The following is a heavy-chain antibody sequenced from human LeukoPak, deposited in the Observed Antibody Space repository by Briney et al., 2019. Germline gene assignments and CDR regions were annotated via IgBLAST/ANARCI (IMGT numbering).Heavy chain of an antibody. CDR2: FDAENDET. CDR1: EYTVTELP. D-gene: IGHD1-14*01. J-gene: IGHJ4*02. V-gene: IGHV1-24*01. Sequence: ASVKVSCKVSEYTVTELPFHWVRQAPGEGLEWMGGFDAENDETIYAQKFQGRVTVTQDTSTDTAYMELSSLRSEDTAVYYCATEKAWNHGGFDYWGQGTPVIVSS. CDR3: ATEKAWNHGGFDY.